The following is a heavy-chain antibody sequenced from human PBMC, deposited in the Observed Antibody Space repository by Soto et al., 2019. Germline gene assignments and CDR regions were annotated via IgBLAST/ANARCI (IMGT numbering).Heavy chain of an antibody. CDR2: INAGNGNT. CDR3: ARARVYYYYYGMDV. CDR1: GYTFTSYA. V-gene: IGHV1-3*01. D-gene: IGHD3-10*01. Sequence: ASVKVSCKASGYTFTSYAMHWVRQAPGQRLEWMGWINAGNGNTKYSQKFQGRVTITRDTSASTAYMELSSLRSEDTAVYYCARARVYYYYYGMDVWGQGTTVTV. J-gene: IGHJ6*02.